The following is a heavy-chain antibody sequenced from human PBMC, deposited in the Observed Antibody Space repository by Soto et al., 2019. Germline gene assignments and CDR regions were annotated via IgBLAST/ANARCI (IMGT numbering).Heavy chain of an antibody. J-gene: IGHJ5*02. CDR2: IYYSGST. V-gene: IGHV4-31*03. CDR1: GGSISSGGYY. CDR3: ARGGGHGDYRGGCWFDP. D-gene: IGHD4-17*01. Sequence: SETLSLTCTVSGGSISSGGYYWSWIRRHPGKGLEWIGYIYYSGSTYYNPSLKSRVTISVDTSKNQFSLKLSSVTAADTAVYYCARGGGHGDYRGGCWFDPWGQGTLVTVSS.